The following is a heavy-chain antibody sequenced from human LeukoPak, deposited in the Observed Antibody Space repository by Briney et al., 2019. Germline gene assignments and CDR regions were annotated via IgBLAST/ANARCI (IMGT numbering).Heavy chain of an antibody. V-gene: IGHV3-23*01. Sequence: GGSLRLSCAASGFTFSSYAMSWVRQAPGKGLEWVSAISGSGGSTYYADSVKGRFTISRDNSKNTLYLQMNSLRAEDTAVYYCAKDHGRQQLVRNFDYWGQGTLVTVSS. D-gene: IGHD6-13*01. CDR1: GFTFSSYA. CDR3: AKDHGRQQLVRNFDY. J-gene: IGHJ4*02. CDR2: ISGSGGST.